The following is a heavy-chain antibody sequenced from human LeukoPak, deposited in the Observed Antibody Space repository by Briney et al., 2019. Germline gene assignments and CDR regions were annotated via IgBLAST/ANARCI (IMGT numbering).Heavy chain of an antibody. D-gene: IGHD3-22*01. Sequence: SETMSLTCAVYGGSFSGYYWSWIRQPPGKWLEWIGEINHSGSTNYNPSLKSRVTISVDTSKNQFSLKLSSVTDIGGDGYYCLRHYDSSGPYATDAFDILGQGTMVTVSS. J-gene: IGHJ3*02. CDR2: INHSGST. CDR3: LRHYDSSGPYATDAFDI. CDR1: GGSFSGYY. V-gene: IGHV4-34*01.